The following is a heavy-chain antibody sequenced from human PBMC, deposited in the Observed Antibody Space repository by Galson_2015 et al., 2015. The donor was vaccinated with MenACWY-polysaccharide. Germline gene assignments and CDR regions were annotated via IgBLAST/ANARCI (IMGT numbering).Heavy chain of an antibody. CDR1: GFMFSSYA. CDR3: AKDQYSSSWYGWHY. D-gene: IGHD6-13*01. V-gene: IGHV3-23*01. Sequence: SLRLSCAASGFMFSSYAMSWVRQAPGEGLEWVSGISGSGGSTYYRESVKGRFTISRDNSKNTLYLQMNSLRAEDTAVYYCAKDQYSSSWYGWHYWGQGTLVTVSS. CDR2: ISGSGGST. J-gene: IGHJ4*02.